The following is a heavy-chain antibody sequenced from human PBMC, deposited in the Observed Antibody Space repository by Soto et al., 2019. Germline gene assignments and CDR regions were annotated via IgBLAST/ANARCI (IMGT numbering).Heavy chain of an antibody. V-gene: IGHV3-30*18. J-gene: IGHJ6*02. Sequence: QVQVVESGGGVVQPGRSLRLSCAASGFIFRTYAMHWVRQAPGKGLEWVAIISFDGTKKYYADSVKGRFTISRDNPTNTLYLQMNSLRGDDTAVYHCAKAFWSGLLRTKDDKQYHAAAVWGRGTTVVVSS. D-gene: IGHD3-3*01. CDR3: AKAFWSGLLRTKDDKQYHAAAV. CDR1: GFIFRTYA. CDR2: ISFDGTKK.